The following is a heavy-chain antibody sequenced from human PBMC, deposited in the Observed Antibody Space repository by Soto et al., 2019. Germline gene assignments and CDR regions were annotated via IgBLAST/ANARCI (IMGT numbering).Heavy chain of an antibody. J-gene: IGHJ4*02. CDR3: ARGQLPAATTYFDF. D-gene: IGHD2-15*01. Sequence: GGSLRLSCAASGFTFSSYAIHWVRQAPGKGLEWVAIIWFDGSNKYYADSVKGRFSISRDNSKNTLFLQMDSLRAEDTTVYYCARGQLPAATTYFDFWGQGTLVTVSS. V-gene: IGHV3-33*01. CDR2: IWFDGSNK. CDR1: GFTFSSYA.